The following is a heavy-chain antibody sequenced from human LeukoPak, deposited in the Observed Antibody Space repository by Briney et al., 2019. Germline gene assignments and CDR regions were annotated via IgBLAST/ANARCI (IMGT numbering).Heavy chain of an antibody. V-gene: IGHV3-74*01. Sequence: TGRTPRPSCAASGFTFSSYWMHWVRQAPGKGLVWVSHINRDGRSTSYADSVKGRFTTSRNNGKNTLYLQMNSLRAEDTAVYYCARDWVGYYGSGSSDYRGQGTLVSVSS. CDR2: INRDGRST. J-gene: IGHJ4*02. D-gene: IGHD3-10*01. CDR1: GFTFSSYW. CDR3: ARDWVGYYGSGSSDY.